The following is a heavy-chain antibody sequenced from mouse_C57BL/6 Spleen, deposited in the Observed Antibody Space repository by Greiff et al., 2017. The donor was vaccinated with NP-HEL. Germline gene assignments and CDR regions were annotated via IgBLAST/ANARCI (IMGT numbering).Heavy chain of an antibody. Sequence: QVQLKQSGPELVKPGASVKISCKASGYAFSSSWMNWVKQRPGKGLEWIGRIYPGDGDTNYNGKFKGKAKLTADKSSSTAYMPLSSLTSEDSAVYFCAPAYYSNDHYWYFDVWGTGTTVTVSS. CDR2: IYPGDGDT. D-gene: IGHD2-5*01. CDR1: GYAFSSSW. V-gene: IGHV1-82*01. CDR3: APAYYSNDHYWYFDV. J-gene: IGHJ1*03.